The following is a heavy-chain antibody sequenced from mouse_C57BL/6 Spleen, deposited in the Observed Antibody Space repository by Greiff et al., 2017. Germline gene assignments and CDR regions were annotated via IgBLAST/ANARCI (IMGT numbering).Heavy chain of an antibody. CDR2: INPNNGGT. CDR1: GYTFTDYN. V-gene: IGHV1-22*01. J-gene: IGHJ3*01. Sequence: EVQLQQSGPELVKPGASVKMSCKASGYTFTDYNMHWVKQSHGKSLEWIGYINPNNGGTSYNQKFKGKATLTVNKSSSTAYMELRSLTSEDSAVYYCASGHYSNYGWFAYWGQGTLVTVSA. D-gene: IGHD2-5*01. CDR3: ASGHYSNYGWFAY.